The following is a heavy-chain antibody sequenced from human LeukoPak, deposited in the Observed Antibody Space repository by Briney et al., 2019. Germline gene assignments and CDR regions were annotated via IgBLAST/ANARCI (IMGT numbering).Heavy chain of an antibody. D-gene: IGHD1-1*01. CDR1: GFIVSANY. V-gene: IGHV3-66*01. CDR3: ARYKVGKAGYYGMDV. CDR2: FYSGGAT. Sequence: GGSLRLSCAASGFIVSANYMSWVRQTPGKGLEWVSIFYSGGATFYVDSVKGRFTISRDNAKNSLYLQMNSLRAEDTAVYYCARYKVGKAGYYGMDVWGQGTTVTVSS. J-gene: IGHJ6*02.